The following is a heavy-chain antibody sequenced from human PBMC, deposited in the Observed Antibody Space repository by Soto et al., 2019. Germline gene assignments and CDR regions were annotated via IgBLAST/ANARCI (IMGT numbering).Heavy chain of an antibody. CDR3: GRGGSDSPMAPGY. CDR2: INPDGSAT. Sequence: PGGSLRLSCAASGFTFSSYWMHWIRQAPGKWLVWVSRINPDGSATNYADSVKGRFTISRDNAKNTLYLQMNSLRAEDTAVFYCGRGGSDSPMAPGYWGXGTLVNVSS. D-gene: IGHD2-21*01. V-gene: IGHV3-74*01. J-gene: IGHJ4*01. CDR1: GFTFSSYW.